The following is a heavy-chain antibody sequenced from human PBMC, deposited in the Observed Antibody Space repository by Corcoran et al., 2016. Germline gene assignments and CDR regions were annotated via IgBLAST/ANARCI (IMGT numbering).Heavy chain of an antibody. CDR3: ARDLGTYSGWYRLTFDY. CDR2: IIPIFGTA. Sequence: QVQLVQSGAEVKKPGSSVKVSCKASGGTFSSYAISWVRQAPGQGLEWMGGIIPIFGTANYAQKVQGRVTITADKSTSTAYMELSSLRSEDTAVYYCARDLGTYSGWYRLTFDYWGQGTLVTVSS. V-gene: IGHV1-69*06. CDR1: GGTFSSYA. D-gene: IGHD6-19*01. J-gene: IGHJ4*02.